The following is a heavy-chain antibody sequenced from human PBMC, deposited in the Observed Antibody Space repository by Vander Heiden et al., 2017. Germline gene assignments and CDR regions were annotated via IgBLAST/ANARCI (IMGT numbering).Heavy chain of an antibody. Sequence: QVQLVASGGGVVQPEGALRLSCAASGFTFGSYGMHWVRQAPGKGLEWVAVIWYDGSNKYYADSVKGRFTISRDNSKNTLYLQMNSLRAEDTAVYYCARVPADRWEYYYGMDVWGQGTTVTVSS. CDR3: ARVPADRWEYYYGMDV. CDR2: IWYDGSNK. V-gene: IGHV3-33*01. J-gene: IGHJ6*02. D-gene: IGHD1-26*01. CDR1: GFTFGSYG.